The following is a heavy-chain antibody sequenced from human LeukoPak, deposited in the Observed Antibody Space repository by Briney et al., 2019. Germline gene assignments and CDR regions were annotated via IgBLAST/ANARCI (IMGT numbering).Heavy chain of an antibody. J-gene: IGHJ6*02. D-gene: IGHD3-10*01. Sequence: PSQTLSLTCTVSGGSISSGSYYWSWIRQPAGKGLEWIGRIYTSGSTNYNPSLKSRVTISVDTSKNQFSLKLSSVTAADTAVYYCARDREYYGSGSSTKFYYYGMDVWGQGTTVTVSS. V-gene: IGHV4-61*02. CDR2: IYTSGST. CDR3: ARDREYYGSGSSTKFYYYGMDV. CDR1: GGSISSGSYY.